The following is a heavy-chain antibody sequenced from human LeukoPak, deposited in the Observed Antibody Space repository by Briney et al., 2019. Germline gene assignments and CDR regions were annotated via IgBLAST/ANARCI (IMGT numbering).Heavy chain of an antibody. CDR3: AREIGPRQLHLWGSAFDY. V-gene: IGHV1-69*05. CDR2: IIPIFGTP. D-gene: IGHD5-18*01. J-gene: IGHJ4*02. Sequence: ASVKVSCKASGGTFSSYAINWVRQAPGQGPEWMGGIIPIFGTPNYAQKFQGRVTMTRDTSTSTVYMELSSLRSEDTAVYYCAREIGPRQLHLWGSAFDYWGQGTLVTVSS. CDR1: GGTFSSYA.